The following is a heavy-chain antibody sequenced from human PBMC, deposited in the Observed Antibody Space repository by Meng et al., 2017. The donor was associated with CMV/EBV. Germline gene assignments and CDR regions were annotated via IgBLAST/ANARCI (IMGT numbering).Heavy chain of an antibody. CDR3: ARDALRFLEWLSPSGYYGMDV. V-gene: IGHV1-69*04. J-gene: IGHJ6*02. CDR2: IIHILGIA. Sequence: SSVHVSCQGSVGTFSRYTIRWLRQAPGQGLEWMGRIIHILGIANYAQKFQGRVTITADKSTSTAYMELTSLISEDTAVYYCARDALRFLEWLSPSGYYGMDVWGQGTTVTVSS. CDR1: VGTFSRYT. D-gene: IGHD3-3*01.